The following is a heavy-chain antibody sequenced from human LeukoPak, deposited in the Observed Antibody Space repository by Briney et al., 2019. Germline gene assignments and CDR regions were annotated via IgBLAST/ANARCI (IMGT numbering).Heavy chain of an antibody. V-gene: IGHV3-30*18. CDR1: GFTFSSYG. D-gene: IGHD3-9*01. CDR3: AKDIPYFGWVHLPTGIDY. Sequence: GGSLRLSCAVSGFTFSSYGMHWVRQAPGKGLEWVAGISYDGNEKYYADSVKGRFTFARDNSKNTLYLQMNSLRTEDTAMYFCAKDIPYFGWVHLPTGIDYWGHGTLVTVSS. J-gene: IGHJ4*01. CDR2: ISYDGNEK.